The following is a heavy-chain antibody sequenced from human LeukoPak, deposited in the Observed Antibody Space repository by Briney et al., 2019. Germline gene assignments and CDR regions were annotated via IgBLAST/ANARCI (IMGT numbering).Heavy chain of an antibody. D-gene: IGHD3-22*01. CDR1: GFTFSSYA. J-gene: IGHJ4*02. CDR2: ISYDGSNK. V-gene: IGHV3-30-3*01. CDR3: ASYDSSGYYFDY. Sequence: GGSLRLSCAASGFTFSSYAMHWVRQAPGKGLEGVAVISYDGSNKYYADSVKGRFTISRDNSKNTLYLQMNSLRAEDTAVYYCASYDSSGYYFDYWGQGTLVTVSS.